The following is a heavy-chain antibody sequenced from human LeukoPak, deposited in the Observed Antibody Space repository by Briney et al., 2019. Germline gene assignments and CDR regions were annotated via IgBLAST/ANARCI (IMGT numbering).Heavy chain of an antibody. J-gene: IGHJ4*02. D-gene: IGHD6-13*01. CDR2: ISGSGDST. V-gene: IGHV3-23*01. CDR3: AKTRPLDSSSWSHGDY. Sequence: GGSLRLSCAASGFTFSSYAMSWVRQAPGKGLEWVSAISGSGDSTYYGDSVEGRFTISRDNSKNTLYLQMNSLRAEDTAVYYCAKTRPLDSSSWSHGDYWGQGTLVTVSS. CDR1: GFTFSSYA.